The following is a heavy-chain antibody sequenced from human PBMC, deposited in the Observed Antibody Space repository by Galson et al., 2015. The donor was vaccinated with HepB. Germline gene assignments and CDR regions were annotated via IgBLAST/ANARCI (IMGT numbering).Heavy chain of an antibody. CDR1: GFTFSSYA. J-gene: IGHJ4*02. CDR3: ARDGYSSGWYVYY. Sequence: SLRLSCAASGFTFSSYAMHWVRQAPGKGLEWVAVISYDGSNKYYADSVKGRFTISRDNSKNTLYLQMNGLRAEDTAVYYCARDGYSSGWYVYYWGQGTLVTVSS. V-gene: IGHV3-30*04. CDR2: ISYDGSNK. D-gene: IGHD6-19*01.